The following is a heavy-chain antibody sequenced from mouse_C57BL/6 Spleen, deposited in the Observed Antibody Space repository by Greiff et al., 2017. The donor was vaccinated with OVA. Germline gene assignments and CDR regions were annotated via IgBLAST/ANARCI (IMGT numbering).Heavy chain of an antibody. Sequence: VQLQQSGAELVKPGASVKISCKASGYAFSSYWMNWVKQRPGKGLEWIGKIYPGDGDTNYNGKFKGKATLTADKSSSTAYMQLSSLTSADSAVYFWARSAGTRGAMDYWGQGTSVTVSS. CDR1: GYAFSSYW. CDR2: IYPGDGDT. J-gene: IGHJ4*01. D-gene: IGHD4-1*01. CDR3: ARSAGTRGAMDY. V-gene: IGHV1-80*01.